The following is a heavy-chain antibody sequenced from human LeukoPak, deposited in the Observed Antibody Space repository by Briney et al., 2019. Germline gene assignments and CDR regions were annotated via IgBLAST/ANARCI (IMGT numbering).Heavy chain of an antibody. D-gene: IGHD6-13*01. CDR2: IYYTGST. CDR3: ARSITSSWYGDFQH. V-gene: IGHV4-61*01. Sequence: SETLSLTCTVSGGSVNSGSYYWSWIRQPPGKGPEWIGYIYYTGSTFFNPSLKSRVTISVDTSKNQFSLKLSSVTAADTAVYYCARSITSSWYGDFQHWGQGTLVTVSS. CDR1: GGSVNSGSYY. J-gene: IGHJ1*01.